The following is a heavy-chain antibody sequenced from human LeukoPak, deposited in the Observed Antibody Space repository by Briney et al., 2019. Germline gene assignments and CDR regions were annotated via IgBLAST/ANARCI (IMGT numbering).Heavy chain of an antibody. V-gene: IGHV4-59*08. Sequence: SETLSLTCTVSGGSIGSYYWSWIRQPPGKGPEWIGYIYYSVNTNYNPSLKSRVTISIDTSKNQFSLKLSSVTVADTAVYYCARATVVTIGALDYWGQGTLVTVSS. D-gene: IGHD4-23*01. CDR2: IYYSVNT. J-gene: IGHJ4*02. CDR3: ARATVVTIGALDY. CDR1: GGSIGSYY.